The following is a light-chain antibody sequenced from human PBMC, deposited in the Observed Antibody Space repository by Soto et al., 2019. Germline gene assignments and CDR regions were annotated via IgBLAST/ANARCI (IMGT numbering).Light chain of an antibody. CDR1: QSVSSN. CDR3: QQRTNWPPFT. V-gene: IGKV3-11*01. CDR2: DVS. Sequence: EIVLTQSPATLSLSPGERATLSCRASQSVSSNLAWYQQKPGQAPRLLINDVSNRATGIPARFSGSGSGTDFTLTISSLEPEDFAVYYCQQRTNWPPFTFGPGTKVDIK. J-gene: IGKJ3*01.